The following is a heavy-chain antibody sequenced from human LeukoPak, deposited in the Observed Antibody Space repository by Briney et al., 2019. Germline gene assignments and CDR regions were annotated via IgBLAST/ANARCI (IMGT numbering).Heavy chain of an antibody. J-gene: IGHJ1*01. D-gene: IGHD6-19*01. V-gene: IGHV3-7*03. Sequence: GGSLRLSCAASGFTFSTYWMTWVRQAPGKGLEWVANIKQDGSEKYYVDSLKGRFSISRDNTNNALYLQMNSLRVEDTAVYYCVKNDGWFHLAQWGQGTLVTVSS. CDR3: VKNDGWFHLAQ. CDR1: GFTFSTYW. CDR2: IKQDGSEK.